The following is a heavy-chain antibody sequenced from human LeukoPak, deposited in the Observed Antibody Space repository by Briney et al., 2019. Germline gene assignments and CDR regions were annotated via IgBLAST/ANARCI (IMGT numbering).Heavy chain of an antibody. D-gene: IGHD2/OR15-2a*01. CDR2: IIPIFGTA. CDR3: ARDFPSHPTAFDI. V-gene: IGHV1-69*13. CDR1: GGTFSSYA. J-gene: IGHJ3*02. Sequence: SVKVSCKASGGTFSSYAISWVRQAPGQGLEWMGGIIPIFGTANYAQKFQGRVTITADESTSTAYMELSSLRSEDTAVYYCARDFPSHPTAFDIWGQGTMVTVSS.